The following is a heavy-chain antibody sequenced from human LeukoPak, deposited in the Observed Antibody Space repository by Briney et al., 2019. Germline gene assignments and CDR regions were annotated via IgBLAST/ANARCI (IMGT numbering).Heavy chain of an antibody. V-gene: IGHV4-59*08. J-gene: IGHJ4*02. Sequence: SETLSLTCTVSGHSLSPYYWRGLRQSPGKGLEWIGYIHYTGSTNYNPSLKSRVTISIDTSKIQFSLKLSSVTAADTAVYYCVRSWDYWGQGTLVTVSS. CDR3: VRSWDY. CDR2: IHYTGST. CDR1: GHSLSPYY.